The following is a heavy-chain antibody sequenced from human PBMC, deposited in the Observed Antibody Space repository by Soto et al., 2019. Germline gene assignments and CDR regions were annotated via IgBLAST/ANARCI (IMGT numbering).Heavy chain of an antibody. CDR3: ARSGVVVGATTRYWYGMDV. CDR2: IYHSGST. J-gene: IGHJ6*02. Sequence: QVQLQESGPGLVKPSGTLSLTCAVSGVSISSTNWWSWVRQPPGKGLEWIGEIYHSGSTNYNPSLNSRVNLSVDKSENQFSLKLSSVTAADTAVYHCARSGVVVGATTRYWYGMDVWGQGTTVTVSS. CDR1: GVSISSTNW. V-gene: IGHV4-4*02. D-gene: IGHD2-15*01.